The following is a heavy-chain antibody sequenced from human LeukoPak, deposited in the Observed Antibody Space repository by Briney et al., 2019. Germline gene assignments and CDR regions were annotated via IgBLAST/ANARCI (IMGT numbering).Heavy chain of an antibody. CDR2: NNNSGGI. CDR3: ARLTQLRGIAAYYAFDY. J-gene: IGHJ4*02. CDR1: SSSFTGYY. D-gene: IGHD6-13*01. Sequence: PSETLSLTCSVSSSSFTGYYWTWIRQTPGKGLEWIGENNNSGGITYNPSLNSRVTISVDASKNQFSLKLSSVTAADTAVYYCARLTQLRGIAAYYAFDYWGQGTLVTVSS. V-gene: IGHV4-34*01.